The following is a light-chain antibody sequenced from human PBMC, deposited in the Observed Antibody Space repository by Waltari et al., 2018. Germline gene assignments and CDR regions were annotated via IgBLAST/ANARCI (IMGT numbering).Light chain of an antibody. CDR2: DAS. Sequence: ETVLTQSPGTLYLSPGERATLSCRASQSVSSSYLAWYQQKPGQAPRLLIYDASSRPTDIPARFSGSGFGTDFTLTISRLEPEDFAVYYCQQYGSSLWTFGQGAKVEIK. CDR3: QQYGSSLWT. J-gene: IGKJ1*01. V-gene: IGKV3-20*01. CDR1: QSVSSSY.